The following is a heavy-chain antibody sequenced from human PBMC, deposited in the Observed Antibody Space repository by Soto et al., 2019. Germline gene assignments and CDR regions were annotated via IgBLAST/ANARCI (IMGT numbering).Heavy chain of an antibody. J-gene: IGHJ4*02. Sequence: QVHLLQSGAAVKKPGASVKVSCKGSGYDFTTYGITWVRQAHGQGLEWMEWTSDHNGNTDYAHKLQGRVTVTRDTTTSTAYMELRSLRSDDTAMYYCARGRYGDYWGQGALVTVSS. D-gene: IGHD1-1*01. CDR1: GYDFTTYG. CDR2: TSDHNGNT. V-gene: IGHV1-18*01. CDR3: ARGRYGDY.